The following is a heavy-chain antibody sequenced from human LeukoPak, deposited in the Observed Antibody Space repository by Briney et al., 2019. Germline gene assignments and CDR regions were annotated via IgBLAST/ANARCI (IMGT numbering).Heavy chain of an antibody. J-gene: IGHJ4*02. CDR2: ISYDGSNK. V-gene: IGHV3-30*18. CDR1: GFPFSRHG. CDR3: AENGY. Sequence: GGSLRLSCAASGFPFSRHGMHWVRQAPGRGLDWMAVISYDGSNKYYADSVKGRFTISRDNSKNTLYLQMNSLRAEDTAVYYCAENGYWGQGTLVTVSS.